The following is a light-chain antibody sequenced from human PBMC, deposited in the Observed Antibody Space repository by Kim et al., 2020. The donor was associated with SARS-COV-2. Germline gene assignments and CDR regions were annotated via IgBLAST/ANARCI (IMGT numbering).Light chain of an antibody. CDR1: NIGGKN. CDR3: QVWDSSNVV. J-gene: IGLJ2*01. V-gene: IGLV3-9*01. CDR2: RDS. Sequence: SYELTQPLSVSVALGQTARITCGGNNIGGKNVHWYQQKPGQAPVLVIYRDSNRPSGIPERFSGSNSGNTATLTIRRAQAGEEADYYRQVWDSSNVVFGGG.